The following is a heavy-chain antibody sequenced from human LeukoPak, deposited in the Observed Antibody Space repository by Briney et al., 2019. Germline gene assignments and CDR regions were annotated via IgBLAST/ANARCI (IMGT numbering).Heavy chain of an antibody. J-gene: IGHJ4*02. CDR3: ARGPISGYYPDY. CDR2: IYYSGST. Sequence: PSETLSLTCTVSGGSISSSSYYWGWIRQPPGKGLEWIGSIYYSGSTYYNPSLKSRVTISVDTSKNQFSLKLSSVTAADTAVYYCARGPISGYYPDYWGQGILVTVSS. V-gene: IGHV4-39*07. CDR1: GGSISSSSYY. D-gene: IGHD3-22*01.